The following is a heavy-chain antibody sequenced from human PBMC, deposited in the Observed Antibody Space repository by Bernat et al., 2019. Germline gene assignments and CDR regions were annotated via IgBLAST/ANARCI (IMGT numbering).Heavy chain of an antibody. D-gene: IGHD2-2*03. J-gene: IGHJ6*03. V-gene: IGHV3-7*03. CDR2: IKKDGSEK. Sequence: EVQLVESGGGLVQPGGSLRLSCAASGFTFSSYCMSWVRQAPGKGLEWVANIKKDGSEKYYVDSVKGRFTISRDNAKNSLYLHMNSLRADDTAVYYCARNMDQFRLNYYYYFMDVWGKGTTVTVSS. CDR3: ARNMDQFRLNYYYYFMDV. CDR1: GFTFSSYC.